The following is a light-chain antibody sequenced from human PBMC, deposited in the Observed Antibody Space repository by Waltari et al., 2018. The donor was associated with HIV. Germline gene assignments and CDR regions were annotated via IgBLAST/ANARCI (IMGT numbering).Light chain of an antibody. CDR3: HSYDTTNQV. J-gene: IGLJ2*01. CDR1: SGSIASGY. V-gene: IGLV6-57*01. Sequence: NFMLTQPHSVSESPGKTVVISCTRSSGSIASGYVQWYQQRPGSSPTTVIYEDYRRPSGPFGRFSCSIDSSSNSAYLAISGLETEDEADYYCHSYDTTNQVFGGGTKLTVL. CDR2: EDY.